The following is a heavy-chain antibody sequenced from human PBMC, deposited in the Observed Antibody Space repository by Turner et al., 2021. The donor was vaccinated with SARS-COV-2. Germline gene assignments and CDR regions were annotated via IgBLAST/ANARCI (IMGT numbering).Heavy chain of an antibody. CDR3: ARDREDCSSSSCYEAY. D-gene: IGHD2-2*01. CDR2: ISYDGSYK. Sequence: QVQLVESGGGVVQPGRSLSLSSAAAGFTFSNYAMHWVRQAPGKGLEWVVFISYDGSYKYYADSVKGRFTISRDNSKNTLYLQMNSLRAEDTAVYYCARDREDCSSSSCYEAYWGQGTLVTVSS. J-gene: IGHJ4*02. V-gene: IGHV3-30-3*01. CDR1: GFTFSNYA.